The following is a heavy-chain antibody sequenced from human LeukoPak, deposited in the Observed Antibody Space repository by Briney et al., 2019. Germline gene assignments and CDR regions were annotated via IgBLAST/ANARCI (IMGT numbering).Heavy chain of an antibody. CDR3: ARDARGEQLVSDY. CDR1: GFTFSSYS. V-gene: IGHV3-48*04. CDR2: ISSSSSTI. J-gene: IGHJ4*02. D-gene: IGHD6-6*01. Sequence: PGGPLRLSCAASGFTFSSYSMNWVRQAPGKGLEWVSYISSSSSTIYYADSVKGRFTISRDNAKNSLYLQMNSLRAEDTAVYYCARDARGEQLVSDYWGQGTLVTVSS.